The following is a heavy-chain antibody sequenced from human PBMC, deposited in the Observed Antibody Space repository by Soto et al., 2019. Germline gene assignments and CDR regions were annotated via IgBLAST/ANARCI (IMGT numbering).Heavy chain of an antibody. CDR1: GGSISSSNYH. D-gene: IGHD1-26*01. CDR2: IYYSGST. J-gene: IGHJ5*02. Sequence: TSETLSLTCTVSGGSISSSNYHWGWVRQPPGKGLEWIGSIYYSGSTYYNPSLKSRVTISVDTSKNQFSLKLSSVTAADTAVYYCATQEVGGSYVYTFDPWGQGTLVTVSS. V-gene: IGHV4-39*01. CDR3: ATQEVGGSYVYTFDP.